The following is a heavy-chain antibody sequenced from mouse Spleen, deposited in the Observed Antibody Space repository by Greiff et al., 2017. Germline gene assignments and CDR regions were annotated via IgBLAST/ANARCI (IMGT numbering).Heavy chain of an antibody. CDR2: IWSGGST. J-gene: IGHJ4*01. CDR1: GFSLTSYG. Sequence: VKLQESGPGLVQPSQSLSITCTVSGFSLTSYGVHWVRQSPGKGLEWLGVIWSGGSTDYNAAFISRLSISKDNSKSQVFFKMNSLQADDTAIYYCARKLGYYGNYLYAMDYWGQGTSVTVSS. D-gene: IGHD2-1*01. CDR3: ARKLGYYGNYLYAMDY. V-gene: IGHV2-2*01.